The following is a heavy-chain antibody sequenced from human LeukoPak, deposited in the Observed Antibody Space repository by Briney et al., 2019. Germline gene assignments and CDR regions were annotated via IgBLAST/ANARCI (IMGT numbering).Heavy chain of an antibody. Sequence: SETLSLTSTVSGGSISSGDYYWSWTRQPPGKGLEWIGYIYYSGSTYYNPSLKSRVTISVDTSKNQFSLKLSSVTAADTAVYYCARERGGYSYGSRPFDYWGQGTLVTVSS. J-gene: IGHJ4*02. D-gene: IGHD5-18*01. CDR1: GGSISSGDYY. V-gene: IGHV4-30-4*01. CDR3: ARERGGYSYGSRPFDY. CDR2: IYYSGST.